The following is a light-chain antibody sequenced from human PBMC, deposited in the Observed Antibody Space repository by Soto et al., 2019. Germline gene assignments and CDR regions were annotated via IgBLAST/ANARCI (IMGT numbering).Light chain of an antibody. CDR3: QQSYGTPIT. V-gene: IGKV1-39*01. CDR1: QSISRY. Sequence: DIQMAQSQSSVSESVGDRVTITCRASQSISRYLNWYQQRPGKAPNLLIYVASSLQSEVPSRFSGSGSGTDFTLTITSLQPEDFATYYCQQSYGTPITFGQGRLLEVK. CDR2: VAS. J-gene: IGKJ5*01.